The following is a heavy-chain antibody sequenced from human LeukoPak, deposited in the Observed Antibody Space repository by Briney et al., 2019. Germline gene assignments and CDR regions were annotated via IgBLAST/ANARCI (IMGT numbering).Heavy chain of an antibody. CDR2: IYSGGST. D-gene: IGHD2-8*01. Sequence: GGSLRLSCAGSGFTVSSNYMSWVRQAPGEGLEWVSVIYSGGSTYYADSVKGRFTISRDSSKNTLYLQMNSLRAEDTALYHCAKSGGLLIDAFDIWGQGTMVTVSS. CDR3: AKSGGLLIDAFDI. J-gene: IGHJ3*02. V-gene: IGHV3-53*05. CDR1: GFTVSSNY.